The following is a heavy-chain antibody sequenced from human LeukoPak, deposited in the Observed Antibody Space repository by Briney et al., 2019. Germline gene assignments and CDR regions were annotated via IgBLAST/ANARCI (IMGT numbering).Heavy chain of an antibody. CDR1: GGSFSGYY. CDR3: ALEMATLVY. Sequence: SETPSLTCAVYGGSFSGYYWSWIRQPPGKGLEWIGEINHSGSTNYNPSLKSRVTISVDTSKNQFSLKLSSVTAADTAVYYCALEMATLVYWGQGTLVTVSS. V-gene: IGHV4-34*01. J-gene: IGHJ4*02. CDR2: INHSGST. D-gene: IGHD5-24*01.